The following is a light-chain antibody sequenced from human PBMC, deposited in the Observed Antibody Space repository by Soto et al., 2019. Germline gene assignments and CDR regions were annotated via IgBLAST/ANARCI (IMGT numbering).Light chain of an antibody. Sequence: DIPMTPSPSSLSASVGDRVSIPCQASHDIRKYLNWYQLKPGKAPKLLIYDSSNLEPGVPSRFSASGYGTDFIFTISSLQPEDIGTYYCQQYDNVLITFGQGTRLEIK. CDR1: HDIRKY. CDR3: QQYDNVLIT. CDR2: DSS. J-gene: IGKJ5*01. V-gene: IGKV1-33*01.